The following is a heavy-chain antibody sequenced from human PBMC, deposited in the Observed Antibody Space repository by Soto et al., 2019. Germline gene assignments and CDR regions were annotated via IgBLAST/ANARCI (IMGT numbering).Heavy chain of an antibody. CDR2: INPSGGST. D-gene: IGHD3-3*01. Sequence: GASVKVSCKASGYTFTSYYMHWVRQAPGQGLEWMGIINPSGGSTSYAQKFQGRVTMTRDTSTSTVYVELSSLRSEDTAVYYCARGNDFWSGYPFSPDDAFDIWGQGTMVTVSS. CDR3: ARGNDFWSGYPFSPDDAFDI. V-gene: IGHV1-46*03. CDR1: GYTFTSYY. J-gene: IGHJ3*02.